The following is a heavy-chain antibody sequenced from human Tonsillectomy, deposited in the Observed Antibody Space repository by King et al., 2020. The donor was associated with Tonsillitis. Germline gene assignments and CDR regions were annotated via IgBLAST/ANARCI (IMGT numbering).Heavy chain of an antibody. V-gene: IGHV3-30*18. CDR1: GFTFSSYG. D-gene: IGHD2-15*01. J-gene: IGHJ4*02. CDR3: AKGGDYFDY. CDR2: ISYDGSNK. Sequence: VQLVESGGGVVQPGRSLRLSCAASGFTFSSYGMHWVRQAPGKGLEWVAVISYDGSNKYYADSVKGRFTISRDNSKNTLYLQMNSLRADDTAVYYCAKGGDYFDYWGQGTLVTVSS.